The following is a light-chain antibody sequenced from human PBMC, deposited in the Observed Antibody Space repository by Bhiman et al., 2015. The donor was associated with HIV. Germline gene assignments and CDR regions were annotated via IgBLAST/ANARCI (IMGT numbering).Light chain of an antibody. CDR3: QSYDSSLSGRV. V-gene: IGLV1-44*01. Sequence: QSVLTQPPSASGTPGQRVTISCSGSSSNIGSNTVNWYQQVPGTAPKLLIYRNNQRPSGVPDRFSGSKSGTSASPAITGLQAEDEADYYCQSYDSSLSGRVFGGGTKLTVL. J-gene: IGLJ3*02. CDR2: RNN. CDR1: SSNIGSNT.